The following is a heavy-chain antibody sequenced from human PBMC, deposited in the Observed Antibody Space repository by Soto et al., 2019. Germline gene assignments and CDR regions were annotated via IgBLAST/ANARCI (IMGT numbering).Heavy chain of an antibody. D-gene: IGHD6-19*01. CDR1: GFTFSTHA. CDR3: ARDPPGSGWAFDY. Sequence: GGSLRLSCAASGFTFSTHAMHWVRKDPGKGLEWVAFIWSDGSNKYYADSVKGRATISRDNSKRTVDLQMNSLRAEDTAVYYCARDPPGSGWAFDYWGQGTLVTVSS. V-gene: IGHV3-33*01. J-gene: IGHJ4*02. CDR2: IWSDGSNK.